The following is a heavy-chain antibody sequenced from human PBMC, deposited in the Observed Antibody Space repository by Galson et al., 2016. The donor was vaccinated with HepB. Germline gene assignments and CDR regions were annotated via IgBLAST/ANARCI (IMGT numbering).Heavy chain of an antibody. D-gene: IGHD2-8*02. Sequence: SVKVSCKASGGSFGSYGFSWLRQAPGPGLEWMGGIVPILGAVNYSQNLQGRITITADKSTNTVYMGLNSLRSEDTAVYYCARGPYYHETTGPQGYNWFYPWGRGTLVTVSA. CDR2: IVPILGAV. J-gene: IGHJ5*02. CDR1: GGSFGSYG. V-gene: IGHV1-69*10. CDR3: ARGPYYHETTGPQGYNWFYP.